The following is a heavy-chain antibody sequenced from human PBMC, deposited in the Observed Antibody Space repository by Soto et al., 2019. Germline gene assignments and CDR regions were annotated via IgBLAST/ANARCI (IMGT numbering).Heavy chain of an antibody. CDR2: IYYSGST. J-gene: IGHJ4*02. V-gene: IGHV4-30-4*01. Sequence: SETLSLPCTVSGGSISSGDYYWSWIRQPPGKGLEWIGYIYYSGSTSYNPSLKSRVTLSLDTPSNQFSLRLSSLTAADTVLYFRATFRVISEQFDYWGQVTLVTVSS. CDR3: ATFRVISEQFDY. CDR1: GGSISSGDYY. D-gene: IGHD3-16*02.